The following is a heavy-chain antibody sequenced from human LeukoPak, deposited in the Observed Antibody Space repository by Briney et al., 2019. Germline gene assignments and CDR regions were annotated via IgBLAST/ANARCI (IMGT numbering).Heavy chain of an antibody. CDR3: AKDYRGSFWSGYYTGSFDY. J-gene: IGHJ4*02. Sequence: GGSLRLSCAASGFTFSSYGMHWVRQAPGKGLEWVAFIRYDGSNKYYADSVKGRFTISRDNSKNTLYLQMNSLRAEDTAVYYCAKDYRGSFWSGYYTGSFDYWGQGTLVTVSS. CDR2: IRYDGSNK. D-gene: IGHD3-3*01. V-gene: IGHV3-30*02. CDR1: GFTFSSYG.